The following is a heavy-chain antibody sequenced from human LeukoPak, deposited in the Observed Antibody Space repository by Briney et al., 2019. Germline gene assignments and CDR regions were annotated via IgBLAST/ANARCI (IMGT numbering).Heavy chain of an antibody. Sequence: SVKVSCKASGGTFSSYAISWVRQAPGQGLEWMGRIIPILGIANYAQKFQGRVTITADKSTSTAYMELSSLRSEDTAVYYCARGTQSQWIPLWPFDYWGQGTLVTVSS. V-gene: IGHV1-69*04. CDR1: GGTFSSYA. CDR3: ARGTQSQWIPLWPFDY. J-gene: IGHJ4*02. CDR2: IIPILGIA. D-gene: IGHD5-18*01.